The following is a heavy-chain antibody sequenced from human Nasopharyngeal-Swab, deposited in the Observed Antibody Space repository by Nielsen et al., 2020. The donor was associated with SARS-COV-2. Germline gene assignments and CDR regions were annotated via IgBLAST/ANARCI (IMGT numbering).Heavy chain of an antibody. J-gene: IGHJ4*02. CDR2: IYYSGST. D-gene: IGHD3-22*01. CDR3: AKQYYYDSSGYDPRSYYFDY. V-gene: IGHV4-39*01. Sequence: SETLSLTCTVSGGSISSSSCYWGWIRQPPGKGLEWIGSIYYSGSTYYNPSLKSRVTISVDTSKNQFSLKLSSVTAADTAVYYCAKQYYYDSSGYDPRSYYFDYWGQGTLVTVSS. CDR1: GGSISSSSCY.